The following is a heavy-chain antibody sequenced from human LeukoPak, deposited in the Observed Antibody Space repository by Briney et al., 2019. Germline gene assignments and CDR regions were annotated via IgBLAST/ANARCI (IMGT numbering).Heavy chain of an antibody. CDR3: AKNPQYYYDSSGFFEY. D-gene: IGHD3-22*01. V-gene: IGHV3-23*01. CDR2: ISGSGGST. J-gene: IGHJ4*02. Sequence: GGSLRLSCAASRFTLSRYAMNWVRQAPGKGLEWVSAISGSGGSTYYADSVKGRFTISRDNSKNTLYLQMNSLRVEDTAVYYCAKNPQYYYDSSGFFEYWGQGTLVTVSS. CDR1: RFTLSRYA.